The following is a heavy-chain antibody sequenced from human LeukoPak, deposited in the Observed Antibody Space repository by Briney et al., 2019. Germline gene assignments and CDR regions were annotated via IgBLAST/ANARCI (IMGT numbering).Heavy chain of an antibody. CDR1: GYSFTGYY. CDR2: INPNSGGT. V-gene: IGHV1-2*02. CDR3: ARGGLYDTSAPSDY. Sequence: ASVKVSCKASGYSFTGYYMHWVRQAPGQGLEWMGWINPNSGGTNYARKFQGRVTMTRDTSISTAYMELGRLRSDDTAVYYCARGGLYDTSAPSDYWGQGNLVTVSS. J-gene: IGHJ4*02. D-gene: IGHD3-22*01.